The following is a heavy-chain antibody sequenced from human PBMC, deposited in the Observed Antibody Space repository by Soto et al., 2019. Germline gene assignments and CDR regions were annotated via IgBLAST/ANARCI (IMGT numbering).Heavy chain of an antibody. CDR3: VKGRPLWLIDY. D-gene: IGHD3-10*01. V-gene: IGHV3-64D*06. CDR2: IGSTGETT. J-gene: IGHJ4*02. Sequence: GGSLRLSCLASGFTFSSCAMHWVRQAPGKGLEYVSVIGSTGETTFYADSMKGRFTISRDNSKNAVYLQMSSLRAEDTAMYYCVKGRPLWLIDYWGQGTLVTVSS. CDR1: GFTFSSCA.